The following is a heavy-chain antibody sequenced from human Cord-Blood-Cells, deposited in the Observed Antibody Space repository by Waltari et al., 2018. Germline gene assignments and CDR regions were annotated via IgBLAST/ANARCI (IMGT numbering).Heavy chain of an antibody. D-gene: IGHD5-12*01. CDR2: IYYSGST. J-gene: IGHJ4*02. V-gene: IGHV4-39*01. Sequence: QLQLQGSGPGLVKPSETLSLTCTVSGGSISSSSYYWGWIRQPPGKGLEWIGSIYYSGSTYYNPSLKSRVTISVDTSKNQFSLKLSSVTAADTAVYYCARLDIVATIDYWGQGTLVTVSS. CDR3: ARLDIVATIDY. CDR1: GGSISSSSYY.